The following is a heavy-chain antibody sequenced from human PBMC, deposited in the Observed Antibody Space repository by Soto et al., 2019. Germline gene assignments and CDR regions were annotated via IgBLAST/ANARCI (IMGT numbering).Heavy chain of an antibody. CDR2: IYSGGST. J-gene: IGHJ6*02. CDR3: ARPTHTAMAYYYYYGMDV. V-gene: IGHV3-53*01. CDR1: EFTVSSNY. Sequence: GGSLRLSCAASEFTVSSNYMSWVRQAPGKGLEWVSVIYSGGSTYYADSVKGRFTISRDNSKNTLYLQMNSLRAEDTAVYYCARPTHTAMAYYYYYGMDVWGQGTTVTVSS. D-gene: IGHD5-18*01.